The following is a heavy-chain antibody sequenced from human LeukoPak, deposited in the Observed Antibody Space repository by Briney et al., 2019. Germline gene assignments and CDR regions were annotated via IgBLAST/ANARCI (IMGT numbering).Heavy chain of an antibody. V-gene: IGHV3-30*02. Sequence: GGSLRLSCAASGFTVSSYGMHWVRQAPGKGLEWVAFIGNDGSSKNYAESVKGRFTISRDNSKNTLYLQMNSLRAEDTAVYYCAKDSGVGMATTFSILDIWGQGTMVTVSS. CDR1: GFTVSSYG. CDR3: AKDSGVGMATTFSILDI. D-gene: IGHD5-24*01. J-gene: IGHJ3*02. CDR2: IGNDGSSK.